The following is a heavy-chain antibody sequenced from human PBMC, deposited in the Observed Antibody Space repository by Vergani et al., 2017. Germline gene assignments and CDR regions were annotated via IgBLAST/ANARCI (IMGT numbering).Heavy chain of an antibody. CDR3: AREGRDGYKADWFDP. J-gene: IGHJ5*02. CDR2: INHSGST. Sequence: QVQLQQWGAGLLKPSETLSLTCAVYGGSFSGYYWSWFRQPPGKGLEWIGEINHSGSTNYNPSLKSRVTISVDTSKNQFSLKLSSVTAADTAVYYCAREGRDGYKADWFDPGGQGTLVTVSS. V-gene: IGHV4-34*01. D-gene: IGHD5-24*01. CDR1: GGSFSGYY.